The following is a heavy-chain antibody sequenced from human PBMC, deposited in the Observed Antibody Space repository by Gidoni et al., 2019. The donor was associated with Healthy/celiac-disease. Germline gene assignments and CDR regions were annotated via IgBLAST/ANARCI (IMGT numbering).Heavy chain of an antibody. CDR1: GFTFSSYS. CDR2: ISSSSSYI. J-gene: IGHJ4*02. V-gene: IGHV3-21*01. D-gene: IGHD4-17*01. CDR3: AREDYGLDY. Sequence: EVQLVESGGGLVKPGGSLRLSCAASGFTFSSYSMNWVRQAPGKGLDWVSSISSSSSYIDYADSVKGRFTISRDNAKNSLYLQMNSLRAEDTAVYYCAREDYGLDYWGQGTLVTVSS.